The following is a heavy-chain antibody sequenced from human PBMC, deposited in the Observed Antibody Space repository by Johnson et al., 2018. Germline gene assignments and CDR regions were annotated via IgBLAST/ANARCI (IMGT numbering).Heavy chain of an antibody. CDR1: GFTFSSYA. V-gene: IGHV3-23*04. D-gene: IGHD6-13*01. CDR3: AKAPQAAADEDQYYYYYYGMDV. CDR2: ISGSGGST. J-gene: IGHJ6*02. Sequence: EQLGQSGGGLVQPGGSMRLSCAASGFTFSSYAMSWVRQAPGKGLEWVSAISGSGGSTYYAASVKGRFTISRDNSKNTLYLQMNSLRAEDTAVYYCAKAPQAAADEDQYYYYYYGMDVWGQGTTVTVSS.